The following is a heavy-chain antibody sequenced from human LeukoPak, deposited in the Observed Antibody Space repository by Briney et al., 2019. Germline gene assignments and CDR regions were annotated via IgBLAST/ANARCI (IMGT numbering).Heavy chain of an antibody. CDR3: AKDLGYCGVGSCTTIDY. Sequence: PGGSLRLSCAASGFTFSSYGMHWVRQAPGKGLEWVAVTSYDGSNKYYADSVKGRFTISRDNSKNTLFLQMNSLRAEDTAVYYCAKDLGYCGVGSCTTIDYWGQGTLVTVSS. J-gene: IGHJ4*02. CDR1: GFTFSSYG. CDR2: TSYDGSNK. V-gene: IGHV3-30*18. D-gene: IGHD2-15*01.